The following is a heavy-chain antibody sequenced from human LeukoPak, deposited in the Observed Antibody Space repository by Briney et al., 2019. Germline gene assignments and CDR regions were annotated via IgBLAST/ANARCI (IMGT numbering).Heavy chain of an antibody. Sequence: PSETLSLTCTVSGGSISSSTYYWGWIRQPPGKGLEWIGNLYYSGSTYYNPSLKSRVTISVDTSKNQFSLKLSSVTAAATAVFYCARQAISGYDPPPFDSWGQGTLVTVSS. CDR3: ARQAISGYDPPPFDS. CDR1: GGSISSSTYY. D-gene: IGHD5-12*01. CDR2: LYYSGST. J-gene: IGHJ4*02. V-gene: IGHV4-39*01.